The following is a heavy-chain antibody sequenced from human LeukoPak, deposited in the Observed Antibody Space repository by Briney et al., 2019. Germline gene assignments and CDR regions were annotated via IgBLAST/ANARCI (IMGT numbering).Heavy chain of an antibody. V-gene: IGHV3-33*01. CDR3: AREAPPADGFDY. J-gene: IGHJ4*02. CDR1: GFTFSSYG. Sequence: GRSLRLSCAASGFTFSSYGMHWVRQAPGKGLEWVAVIWYDGSNKYYADSVKGRFTISRDNSKNTLYLQMNSLRAEDTAVYYCAREAPPADGFDYWGQGTLVTVSS. D-gene: IGHD6-25*01. CDR2: IWYDGSNK.